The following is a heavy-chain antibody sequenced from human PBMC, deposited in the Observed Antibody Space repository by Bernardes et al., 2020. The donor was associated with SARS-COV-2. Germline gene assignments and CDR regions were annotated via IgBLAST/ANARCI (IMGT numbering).Heavy chain of an antibody. CDR1: GGSVSSVNYY. CDR2: IYYSGST. V-gene: IGHV4-61*01. D-gene: IGHD3-10*01. CDR3: ARAQFYSGAGSGWIDP. J-gene: IGHJ5*02. Sequence: SETLSLTCTVSGGSVSSVNYYWSWIRQPPGKGLEWIGYIYYSGSTNYNPSLKSRVTISADTSKNQFSLKLSSVTAADTAVYYCARAQFYSGAGSGWIDPWGQGTLVTVSS.